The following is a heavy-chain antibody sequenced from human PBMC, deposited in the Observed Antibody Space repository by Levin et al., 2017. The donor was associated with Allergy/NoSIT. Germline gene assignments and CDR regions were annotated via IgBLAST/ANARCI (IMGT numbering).Heavy chain of an antibody. D-gene: IGHD3-3*01. J-gene: IGHJ4*02. Sequence: GESLKISCAASGFTFSSYSMNWVRQAPGKGLEWVSSISSSSSYIYYADSVKGRFTISRDNAKNSLYLQMNSLRAEDTAVYYCARSKGTTIFGVVRTYYFDYWGQGTLVTVSS. CDR3: ARSKGTTIFGVVRTYYFDY. V-gene: IGHV3-21*01. CDR1: GFTFSSYS. CDR2: ISSSSSYI.